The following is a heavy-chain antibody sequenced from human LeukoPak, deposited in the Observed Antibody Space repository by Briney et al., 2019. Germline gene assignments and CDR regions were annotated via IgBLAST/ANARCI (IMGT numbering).Heavy chain of an antibody. Sequence: KPSETLSLTCTVSGGSISSSSYYWGWIRQPPGKGLEWIGYIYYSGSINYNPSLKSRVTISVDTSKNQFSLKLSSVTAADTAVYYCARVGREEQPDNYYMDVWGKGTTVTVSS. CDR2: IYYSGSI. D-gene: IGHD6-13*01. J-gene: IGHJ6*03. CDR3: ARVGREEQPDNYYMDV. V-gene: IGHV4-61*05. CDR1: GGSISSSSYY.